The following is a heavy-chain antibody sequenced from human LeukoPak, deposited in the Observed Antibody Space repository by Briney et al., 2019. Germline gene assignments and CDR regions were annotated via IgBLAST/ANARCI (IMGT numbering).Heavy chain of an antibody. CDR2: IYYSGST. V-gene: IGHV4-30-4*01. CDR1: GGSISSGDYY. J-gene: IGHJ4*02. D-gene: IGHD1-14*01. Sequence: SETLSLTCTVSGGSISSGDYYWSWIRQPPGKGLEWIGYIYYSGSTYYNPSLKSRVTISVDTSKNQFSLKLSSVTAADTAVYYCARDAATAGTTDHWGQGTLVTVSS. CDR3: ARDAATAGTTDH.